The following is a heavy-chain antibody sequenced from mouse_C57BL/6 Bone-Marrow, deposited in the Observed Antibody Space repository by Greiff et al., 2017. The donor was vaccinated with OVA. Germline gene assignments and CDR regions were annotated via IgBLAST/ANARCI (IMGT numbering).Heavy chain of an antibody. J-gene: IGHJ1*03. CDR1: GYTFTSYW. CDR3: ARGEITTGFDV. Sequence: VQLQQPGAELVRPGSSVKLSCKASGYTFTSYWMHWVKQRPIQGLEWIGNIDPSDSETHYNQKFKDKATLTVDKSSSTAYMQLSSLTSEDSAVYYCARGEITTGFDVWGTGTTVTVSS. CDR2: IDPSDSET. D-gene: IGHD1-1*01. V-gene: IGHV1-52*01.